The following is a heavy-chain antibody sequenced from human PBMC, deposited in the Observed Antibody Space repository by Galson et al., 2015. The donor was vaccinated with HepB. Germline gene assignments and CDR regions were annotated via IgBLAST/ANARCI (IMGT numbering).Heavy chain of an antibody. J-gene: IGHJ4*02. CDR2: ISAYNGNT. D-gene: IGHD3-22*01. CDR1: GYTFTSYG. CDR3: ARTTDHYYDSSGYSH. V-gene: IGHV1-18*01. Sequence: SVKVSCKASGYTFTSYGISWVRQAPGQGLEWMGWISAYNGNTNYAQKPQGRVTMTTDTSTSTAYMELRSLRSDDTAVYYCARTTDHYYDSSGYSHWGQGTLVTVSS.